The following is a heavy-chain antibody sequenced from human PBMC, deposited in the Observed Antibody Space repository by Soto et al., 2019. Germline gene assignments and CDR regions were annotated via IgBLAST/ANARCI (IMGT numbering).Heavy chain of an antibody. Sequence: PSETLSLTCTVSGGSISSYYWSWIRQPPGKGLEWIGYIYYSGSTNYNPSLKSRVTISVDTSKNQFSLKLSSVTAADTAVYYCARALEIYSNRFDPWGQGTLVTVSS. CDR2: IYYSGST. CDR3: ARALEIYSNRFDP. D-gene: IGHD1-26*01. V-gene: IGHV4-59*01. CDR1: GGSISSYY. J-gene: IGHJ5*02.